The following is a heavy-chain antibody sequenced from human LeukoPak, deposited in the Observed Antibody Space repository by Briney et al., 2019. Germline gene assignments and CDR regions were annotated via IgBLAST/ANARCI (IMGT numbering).Heavy chain of an antibody. CDR2: IYPSDSNT. Sequence: GESLKISCKGSGYSFTTYWIGWVRQMPGKGLEWMGIIYPSDSNTRYGPSFQGQVTISADKSTSTAYLQWSSLKASDTAIYYCARSNPYYYERSGYYPYFDYWGQGTLVTVSS. CDR1: GYSFTTYW. D-gene: IGHD3-22*01. V-gene: IGHV5-51*01. J-gene: IGHJ4*02. CDR3: ARSNPYYYERSGYYPYFDY.